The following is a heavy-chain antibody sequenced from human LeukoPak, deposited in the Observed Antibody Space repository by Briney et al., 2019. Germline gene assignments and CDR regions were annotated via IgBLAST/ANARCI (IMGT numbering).Heavy chain of an antibody. CDR2: IRSKADSYAT. V-gene: IGHV3-73*01. J-gene: IGHJ4*02. Sequence: GGSLRLSCAASGFSFSDSGMHWVRQASGKRLEWVGRIRSKADSYATAYAASVKGRFTISRDDSKNTAYLQMNSLRAEDTAVYYCARGEYGSGSYHIDYWGQGTLVTVSS. CDR1: GFSFSDSG. D-gene: IGHD3-10*01. CDR3: ARGEYGSGSYHIDY.